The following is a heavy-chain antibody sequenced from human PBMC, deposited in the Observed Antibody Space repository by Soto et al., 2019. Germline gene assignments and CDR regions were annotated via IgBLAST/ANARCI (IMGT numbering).Heavy chain of an antibody. CDR3: ASSGSSGWFAEYFQH. J-gene: IGHJ1*01. D-gene: IGHD6-19*01. V-gene: IGHV1-69*01. CDR1: GGTFSSYA. Sequence: QVQLVQSGAEVKKPGSSVKVSCKASGGTFSSYAISWVRQAPGQGLEWMGGIIPIFGTANYAQKFQGRVTITADESTSTAYMELSSPRSEDTAVYYCASSGSSGWFAEYFQHWGQGTLVTVSS. CDR2: IIPIFGTA.